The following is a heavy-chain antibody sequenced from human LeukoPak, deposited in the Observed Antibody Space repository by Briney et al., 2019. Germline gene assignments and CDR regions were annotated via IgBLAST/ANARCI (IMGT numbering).Heavy chain of an antibody. J-gene: IGHJ4*02. CDR2: IWYDGSNE. Sequence: GGSLRLSCAASGFTFSSYGMHWVRQAPGKGLEWVAIIWYDGSNEYYADSVQGRFSIYRDNSKNTLYLQMNSLRAEDTAVYYCARDRVAADSGNYFDSWGQGTLVTVSS. V-gene: IGHV3-33*01. CDR3: ARDRVAADSGNYFDS. CDR1: GFTFSSYG. D-gene: IGHD6-19*01.